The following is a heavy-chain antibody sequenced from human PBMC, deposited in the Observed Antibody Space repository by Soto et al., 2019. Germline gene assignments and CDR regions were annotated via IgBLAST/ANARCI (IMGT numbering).Heavy chain of an antibody. CDR1: GYSISSGYY. CDR3: ARPFRNYGGDWYFDL. Sequence: SETLSLTCAVSGYSISSGYYWGWIRQPPGKGLEWIGSIYHSGSTYYNPSLKSRVTISVDTSKNQFSLKLSSVTAADTAVHYCARPFRNYGGDWYFDLWGRGTLVTVSS. D-gene: IGHD4-4*01. CDR2: IYHSGST. J-gene: IGHJ2*01. V-gene: IGHV4-38-2*01.